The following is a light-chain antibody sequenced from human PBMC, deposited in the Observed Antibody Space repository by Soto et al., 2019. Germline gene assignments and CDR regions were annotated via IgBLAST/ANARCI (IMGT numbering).Light chain of an antibody. V-gene: IGLV2-11*01. CDR1: SSDFGGYNY. J-gene: IGLJ3*02. CDR3: CSYAGSYTVGV. Sequence: QSVLTQPRSVSGSPGQSVTISCTGTSSDFGGYNYVSWYQQHPGKAPKLMIYDVSKRPSGVPDRFSGSKSGNTASLTISGLQAEDEADYYCCSYAGSYTVGVFGGGTKVTVL. CDR2: DVS.